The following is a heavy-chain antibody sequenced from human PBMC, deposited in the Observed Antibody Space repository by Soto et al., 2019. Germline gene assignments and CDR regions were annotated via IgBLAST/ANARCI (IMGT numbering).Heavy chain of an antibody. CDR3: ARDTFGGAYDFLH. Sequence: EVQLVESGGGSVQPGGSLRLSCAASGFTVSNLYMTWVRQAPGKGLQWVAVISSGGSSYYADSVKGRFTISRDNSKNTLYLEMNSLRAEDTAVYYCARDTFGGAYDFLHGGQGTLVTVSS. J-gene: IGHJ4*02. CDR1: GFTVSNLY. V-gene: IGHV3-66*01. D-gene: IGHD3-3*01. CDR2: ISSGGSS.